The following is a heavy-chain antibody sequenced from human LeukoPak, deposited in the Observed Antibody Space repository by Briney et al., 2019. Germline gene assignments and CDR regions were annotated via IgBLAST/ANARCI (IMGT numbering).Heavy chain of an antibody. V-gene: IGHV3-30*18. Sequence: PGGSLRLSCAASGFTFSNFYMHWVRQAPGKGLEWVALMSYSGGIKYYGDAVRGRFTISRDNSESTLHLEMTSLRPDDTAVYYCAKGGEQKTFRWGMDYWGQGTLVTVSS. CDR1: GFTFSNFY. CDR2: MSYSGGIK. D-gene: IGHD1/OR15-1a*01. J-gene: IGHJ4*02. CDR3: AKGGEQKTFRWGMDY.